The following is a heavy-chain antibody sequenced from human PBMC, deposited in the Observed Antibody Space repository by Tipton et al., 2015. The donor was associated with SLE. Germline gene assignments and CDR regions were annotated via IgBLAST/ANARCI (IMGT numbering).Heavy chain of an antibody. J-gene: IGHJ4*02. CDR2: MDPNSGNT. V-gene: IGHV1-8*01. Sequence: QSGAEVKQPGASVKVSCKASGYTFTGYYVHRVRQATGQGLEWMGWMDPNSGNTGYAQKFQGRVTMTRNTSITTAYMEVSSLGSEDTAVYSCALHSSSFDYGGQGTLVTVSS. D-gene: IGHD6-19*01. CDR1: GYTFTGYY. CDR3: ALHSSSFDY.